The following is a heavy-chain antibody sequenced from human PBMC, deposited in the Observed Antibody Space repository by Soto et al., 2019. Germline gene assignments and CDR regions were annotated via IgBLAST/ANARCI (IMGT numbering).Heavy chain of an antibody. Sequence: EVQLLESGGGLVQPGGSLRLSCAASGFTFSSYGMTWVRQAPGKGLEWVSFSSATGAGTYYADSVKGRFTISRDNSKHTLYLQMRSLRADDTAVDYCAKDRRAGGNYGFYSDFWGQGALVIVSS. CDR2: SSATGAGT. CDR1: GFTFSSYG. J-gene: IGHJ4*02. CDR3: AKDRRAGGNYGFYSDF. V-gene: IGHV3-23*01. D-gene: IGHD1-7*01.